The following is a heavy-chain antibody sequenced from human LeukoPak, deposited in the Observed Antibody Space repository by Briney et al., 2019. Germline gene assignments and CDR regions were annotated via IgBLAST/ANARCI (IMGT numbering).Heavy chain of an antibody. CDR3: GRGRGKDDY. CDR2: IDPSDSYT. CDR1: GYSFDSYW. D-gene: IGHD3-16*01. V-gene: IGHV5-10-1*01. Sequence: GESLKISCKGSGYSFDSYWISWVRQMPGKGLEWMGRIDPSDSYTNYSPSFQGHVTISADKSISTAYLQWSSLKASDTAMYFCGRGRGKDDYWGQGTLVTVSS. J-gene: IGHJ4*02.